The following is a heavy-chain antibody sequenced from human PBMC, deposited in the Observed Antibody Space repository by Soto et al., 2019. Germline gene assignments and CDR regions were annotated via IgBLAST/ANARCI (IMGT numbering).Heavy chain of an antibody. CDR2: IIPIFGTA. V-gene: IGHV1-69*13. CDR1: GGTFSSYA. Sequence: SVKVSCKASGGTFSSYAISWVRQAPGQGLEWMGGIIPIFGTANFAQKFQGRVTITADESTSTAYMELSSLRSEDTAVYYCARDLFSVGSGYYYSYTNFDYWGQGTLVTVSS. CDR3: ARDLFSVGSGYYYSYTNFDY. D-gene: IGHD3-22*01. J-gene: IGHJ4*02.